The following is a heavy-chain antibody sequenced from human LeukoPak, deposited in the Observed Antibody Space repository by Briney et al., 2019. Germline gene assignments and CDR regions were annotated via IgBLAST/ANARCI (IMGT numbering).Heavy chain of an antibody. J-gene: IGHJ5*02. CDR3: ARYGGYCSGGSCYSGMRWFDP. CDR1: GYSFTSYW. CDR2: IYPGDSDT. Sequence: GEPLKISCKGSGYSFTSYWIGWVRQMPGKGLEWMGIIYPGDSDTRYSPSFQGQVTISADKSISTAYLQWSSLKASDTAMYYCARYGGYCSGGSCYSGMRWFDPWGQGTLVTVSS. V-gene: IGHV5-51*01. D-gene: IGHD2-15*01.